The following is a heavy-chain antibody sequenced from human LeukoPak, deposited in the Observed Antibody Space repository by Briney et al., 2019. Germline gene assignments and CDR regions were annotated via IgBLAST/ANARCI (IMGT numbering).Heavy chain of an antibody. D-gene: IGHD3-10*01. Sequence: GASVKVSCKASGYTFTSYGISWVRQAPGQGLEWMGWISAYNGNTFYVQILQGRVTMTTDTSTSTAYMELRSLRSDDTAVYYCARDGDLGAYYGSRIWWFDPWGQGTLVTVSS. CDR1: GYTFTSYG. CDR3: ARDGDLGAYYGSRIWWFDP. J-gene: IGHJ5*02. V-gene: IGHV1-18*01. CDR2: ISAYNGNT.